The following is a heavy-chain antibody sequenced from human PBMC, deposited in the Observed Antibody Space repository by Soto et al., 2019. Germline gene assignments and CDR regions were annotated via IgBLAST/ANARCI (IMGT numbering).Heavy chain of an antibody. V-gene: IGHV1-8*01. Sequence: ASVKVSCKASGYTFTSYDINWVRQATGQGLEWMGWMNPNSGNTGYAQKFQGRVTMTRNTSISTAYMELSSLRSEDTAVYYCAREGSSFGSGSYYAYYYYGMGVWRQRTTVTVSS. CDR1: GYTFTSYD. J-gene: IGHJ6*02. CDR2: MNPNSGNT. D-gene: IGHD3-10*01. CDR3: AREGSSFGSGSYYAYYYYGMGV.